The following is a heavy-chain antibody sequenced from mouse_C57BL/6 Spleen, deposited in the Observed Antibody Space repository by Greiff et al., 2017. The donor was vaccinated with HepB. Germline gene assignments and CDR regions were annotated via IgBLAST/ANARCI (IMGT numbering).Heavy chain of an antibody. CDR1: GYTFTSYW. J-gene: IGHJ2*01. D-gene: IGHD2-3*01. V-gene: IGHV1-61*01. CDR3: ARSDGPWYYFDY. CDR2: IYPSDSET. Sequence: QVQLQQSGAELVRPGSSVKLSCKASGYTFTSYWMDWVKQRPGQGLEWIGNIYPSDSETHYNQKFKDKATLTVDKSSSTAYMQLSSLTSEDSAVYYCARSDGPWYYFDYWGQGTTLTVSS.